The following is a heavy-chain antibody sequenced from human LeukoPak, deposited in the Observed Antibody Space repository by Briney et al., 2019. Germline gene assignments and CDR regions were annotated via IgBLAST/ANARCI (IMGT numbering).Heavy chain of an antibody. J-gene: IGHJ4*02. CDR3: AKVWYCSGGSCFLGLDY. Sequence: GGSLRLSCAASGFTFSSYAMSWVRQAPGKGLEWVSAISGSGGSTYYADSVKGRFTISRDNSKNTLYLQMNSLRAEDTAVYYRAKVWYCSGGSCFLGLDYWGQGTLVTVSS. V-gene: IGHV3-23*01. CDR2: ISGSGGST. CDR1: GFTFSSYA. D-gene: IGHD2-15*01.